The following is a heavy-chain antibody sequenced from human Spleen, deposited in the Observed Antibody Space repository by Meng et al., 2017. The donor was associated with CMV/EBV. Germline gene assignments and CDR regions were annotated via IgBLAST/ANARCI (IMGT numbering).Heavy chain of an antibody. CDR3: ARGNGFHYY. D-gene: IGHD2-8*01. CDR1: GDSISSYY. V-gene: IGHV4-59*01. J-gene: IGHJ4*02. CDR2: IYYNGNT. Sequence: QVPLQESGPGLVKPSETLSLTCTVSGDSISSYYWSWIRQSPGKGLEWIGYIYYNGNTNYNPSLKSRVTISVDTSKNQFSLKLSSVTAADTAVYYCARGNGFHYYWGQGTLVTVSS.